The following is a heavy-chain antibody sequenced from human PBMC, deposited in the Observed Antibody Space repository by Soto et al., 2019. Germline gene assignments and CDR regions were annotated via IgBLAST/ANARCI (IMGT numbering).Heavy chain of an antibody. D-gene: IGHD1-26*01. V-gene: IGHV3-33*01. CDR3: ARGRVGAMVQDGFDI. CDR1: GFTFSSYG. Sequence: PGGSLRLSCAASGFTFSSYGMHWVRQAPGKGQERVAVIWNDGSNKYYADSVKGRFTISRDNSKNTLYLQMNSLRAEDTAVYFCARGRVGAMVQDGFDILGQGTMVTVPS. CDR2: IWNDGSNK. J-gene: IGHJ3*02.